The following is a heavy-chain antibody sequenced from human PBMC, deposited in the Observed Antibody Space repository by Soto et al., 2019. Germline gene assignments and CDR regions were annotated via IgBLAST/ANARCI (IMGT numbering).Heavy chain of an antibody. CDR1: GFTFSNYA. J-gene: IGHJ4*02. CDR3: AREPGYYDRSGSYFYYCDK. D-gene: IGHD3-22*01. V-gene: IGHV3-30-3*01. Sequence: QVQLVESGGGVVQPGRSLRLSCAVSGFTFSNYAMHWVRQAPGKGLAWVAVISYDGGNKYYADSVKGRFTISRDNSKNTLYLQMNNLRAEDTAVYYCAREPGYYDRSGSYFYYCDKWGQGTLVTVSS. CDR2: ISYDGGNK.